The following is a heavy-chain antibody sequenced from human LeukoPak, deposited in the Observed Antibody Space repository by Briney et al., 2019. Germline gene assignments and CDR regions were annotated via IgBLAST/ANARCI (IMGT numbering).Heavy chain of an antibody. D-gene: IGHD6-19*01. CDR3: ARDFPPGIAVAGTDWFDP. CDR1: GGAISSYH. J-gene: IGHJ5*02. Sequence: PSETLSLTCTVSGGAISSYHWSWIRQPAGKGLEWIGRIYTSGSTNYSPSLKSRVTMSVDTSKNQFSLKLSSVTAADTAVYYCARDFPPGIAVAGTDWFDPWGQGTLVTVSS. CDR2: IYTSGST. V-gene: IGHV4-4*07.